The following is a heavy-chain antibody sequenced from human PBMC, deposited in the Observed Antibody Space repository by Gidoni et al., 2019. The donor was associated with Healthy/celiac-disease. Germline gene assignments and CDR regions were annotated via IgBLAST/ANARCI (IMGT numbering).Heavy chain of an antibody. CDR3: ARQIDYDFWSGYFAFDY. CDR2: IYYSGST. V-gene: IGHV4-59*01. D-gene: IGHD3-3*01. J-gene: IGHJ4*02. CDR1: GGSISRYY. Sequence: QVQLQESGPGLVKPSETLSLTCTVFGGSISRYYWSWIRQPPGKGLEWIGYIYYSGSTNYNPSLKSRVTISVDTSKNQFSLKLSSVTAADTAVYYCARQIDYDFWSGYFAFDYWGQGTLVTVSS.